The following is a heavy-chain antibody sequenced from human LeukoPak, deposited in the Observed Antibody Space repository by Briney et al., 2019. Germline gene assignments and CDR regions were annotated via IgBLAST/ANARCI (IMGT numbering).Heavy chain of an antibody. D-gene: IGHD1-7*01. Sequence: SQTLSLTCVISGDSVSSISAAWNWIRQSPSRGLEWLGRTYFRSRWYNDYAVSVKSRISINSDTSKNQLSLQLNSVTPEDTAVYYCARDPGIIGTTGWYDPWGQGTLVTVSS. V-gene: IGHV6-1*01. J-gene: IGHJ5*02. CDR2: TYFRSRWYN. CDR3: ARDPGIIGTTGWYDP. CDR1: GDSVSSISAA.